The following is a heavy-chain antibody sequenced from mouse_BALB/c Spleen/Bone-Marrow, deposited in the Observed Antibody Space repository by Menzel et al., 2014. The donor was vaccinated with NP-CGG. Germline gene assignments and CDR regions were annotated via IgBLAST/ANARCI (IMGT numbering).Heavy chain of an antibody. V-gene: IGHV14-3*02. CDR1: GFNIKDTY. J-gene: IGHJ3*01. CDR2: IDPANGNT. D-gene: IGHD2-14*01. Sequence: VQLKDSGAELVKPGASVKLSCTASGFNIKDTYMHWVKQRPEQGLEWIGRIDPANGNTKYDPRFQGKATITADASSNTAYLQLSSLTSEDTAVYYCTGRYGWFAYWGQGTLVTVSA. CDR3: TGRYGWFAY.